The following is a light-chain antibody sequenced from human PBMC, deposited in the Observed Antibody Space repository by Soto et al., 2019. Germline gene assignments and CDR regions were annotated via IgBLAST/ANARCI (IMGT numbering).Light chain of an antibody. CDR3: QSFDSSLSGYV. CDR1: SSNVGARYD. Sequence: QSVLTQPPSVSGAPGQRVTISCTGSSSNVGARYDVHWYQQLPGTAPKLLIYGNNNRPSGVPDRFSGSKSDTSASLAITGLQAEDEADYYCQSFDSSLSGYVFGTGTKVTVL. V-gene: IGLV1-40*01. CDR2: GNN. J-gene: IGLJ1*01.